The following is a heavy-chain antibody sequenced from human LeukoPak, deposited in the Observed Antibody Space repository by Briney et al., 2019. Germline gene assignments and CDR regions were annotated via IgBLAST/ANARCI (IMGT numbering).Heavy chain of an antibody. J-gene: IGHJ3*02. Sequence: PGGSLRVFCAASGFSFSTYAMSWVRQAPGKGLEGVSAISGSGGTYYADSVKGRVTISRDNSKNTLYLQMNSLRAEDTAVYYCAKAFTGVDDAFHIWGQGAMVTVSS. V-gene: IGHV3-23*01. CDR2: ISGSGGT. CDR1: GFSFSTYA. D-gene: IGHD7-27*01. CDR3: AKAFTGVDDAFHI.